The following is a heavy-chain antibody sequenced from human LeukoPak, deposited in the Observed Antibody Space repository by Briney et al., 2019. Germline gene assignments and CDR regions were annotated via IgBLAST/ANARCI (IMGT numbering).Heavy chain of an antibody. CDR1: GVSISDYY. CDR2: IYYSGGA. J-gene: IGHJ4*02. D-gene: IGHD5-24*01. V-gene: IGHV4-59*01. Sequence: PSETLSLTCSVSGVSISDYYWNWMRQPPGKGLEWLGFIYYSGGANYNPSLKSRVTISVDTSKNQCSLKLSSVTAADTAVYYCARGRTATLTDYWGQGTLVTVSS. CDR3: ARGRTATLTDY.